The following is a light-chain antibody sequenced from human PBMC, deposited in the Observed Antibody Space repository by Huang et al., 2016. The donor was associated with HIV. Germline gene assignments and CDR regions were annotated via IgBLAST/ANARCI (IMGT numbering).Light chain of an antibody. Sequence: EFVLTQSPATLSLSPGERATLSCRASQSVSNYLAWYQQKPGQAPRLLIYDASNRAAGIPARFSGSVSGTDFTLTISSLAPEDFAVYYCQQRNSWPPIFTFGPGTKVDIK. CDR1: QSVSNY. CDR3: QQRNSWPPIFT. V-gene: IGKV3-11*01. J-gene: IGKJ3*01. CDR2: DAS.